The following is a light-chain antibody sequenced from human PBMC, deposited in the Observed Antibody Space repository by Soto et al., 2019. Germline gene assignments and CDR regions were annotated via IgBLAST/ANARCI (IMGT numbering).Light chain of an antibody. V-gene: IGKV1-39*01. J-gene: IGKJ4*01. CDR1: QSISNY. Sequence: DIPMTQSPSSLSASVGDRVTITCRASQSISNYLNWYQQYPGKAPKLLIYAASNLQRGVPSRLSGSGSGTDFTLTISSLQPEDFATYYCQQSFSTPLTFGGGTKVEIK. CDR2: AAS. CDR3: QQSFSTPLT.